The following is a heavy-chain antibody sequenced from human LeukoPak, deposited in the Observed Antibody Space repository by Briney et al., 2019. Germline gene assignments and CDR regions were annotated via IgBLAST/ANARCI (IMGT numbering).Heavy chain of an antibody. V-gene: IGHV3-30*02. CDR2: IRFEGTSE. CDR1: GLIFFSYG. CDR3: AKDFLGADMIVFNSGRFGKRRAFDL. J-gene: IGHJ3*01. D-gene: IGHD3-22*01. Sequence: GGSLTLFCDPSGLIFFSYGTHCARQAPGRGRECVAFIRFEGTSESYAGSVKCRFTISRQNAKDTLSLQMNRLRVEDTAVSYCAKDFLGADMIVFNSGRFGKRRAFDLWGQGTMVTVSS.